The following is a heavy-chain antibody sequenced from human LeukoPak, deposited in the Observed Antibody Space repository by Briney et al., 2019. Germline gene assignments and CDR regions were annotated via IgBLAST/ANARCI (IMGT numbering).Heavy chain of an antibody. V-gene: IGHV4-39*07. D-gene: IGHD6-19*01. CDR3: ARDRFVAVAGDYFDY. Sequence: PSETLSLTCTVSGGSISSSSYYWGWIRQPPGKGLEWIGSIYYSGSTYYNPSLKSRVTISVDTSKNQFSLKLSSVTAADTAVYYCARDRFVAVAGDYFDYWGQGTLVTVSS. CDR2: IYYSGST. J-gene: IGHJ4*02. CDR1: GGSISSSSYY.